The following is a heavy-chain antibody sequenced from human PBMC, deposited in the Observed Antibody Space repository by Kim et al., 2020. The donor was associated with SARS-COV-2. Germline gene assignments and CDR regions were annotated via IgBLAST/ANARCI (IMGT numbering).Heavy chain of an antibody. CDR3: TRRYDY. J-gene: IGHJ4*02. V-gene: IGHV4-59*08. CDR2: INYRGNA. Sequence: INYRGNANYNPSLKSRVTMSVDMSKNQFSLGMTSVTPTDTAVYYCTRRYDYWGQGILVTVSS.